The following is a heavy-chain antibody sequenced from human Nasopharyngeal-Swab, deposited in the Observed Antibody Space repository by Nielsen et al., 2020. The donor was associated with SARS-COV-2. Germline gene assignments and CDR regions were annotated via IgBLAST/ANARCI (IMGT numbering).Heavy chain of an antibody. D-gene: IGHD2/OR15-2a*01. CDR3: ARDITYFNSSSCMGRFDY. V-gene: IGHV3-33*01. CDR1: GFTFSSYG. CDR2: IWYDGSNK. J-gene: IGHJ4*02. Sequence: GGTLRLSCPASGFTFSSYGMPWVRQAPGKGLEWVAVIWYDGSNKYYADSVKGRFTISSDNSNNPLYLHMNSLRAEDTAVYYCARDITYFNSSSCMGRFDYWGQGTLVTVSS.